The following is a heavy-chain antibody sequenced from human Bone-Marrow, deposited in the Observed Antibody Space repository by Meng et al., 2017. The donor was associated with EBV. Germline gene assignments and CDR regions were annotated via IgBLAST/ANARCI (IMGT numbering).Heavy chain of an antibody. CDR1: GGSVSSGSYY. CDR2: IYYSGST. V-gene: IGHV4-61*01. D-gene: IGHD3-10*01. J-gene: IGHJ5*02. Sequence: QVQLQESGPGLVKPSETLSLTCTVSGGSVSSGSYYWSWIRQPPGKGLEWIGYIYYSGSTNYNPSLKSRVTISVDTSKNQFSLKLSSVTAADTAVYYCASPMVQGVTWGQGTLVTVSS. CDR3: ASPMVQGVT.